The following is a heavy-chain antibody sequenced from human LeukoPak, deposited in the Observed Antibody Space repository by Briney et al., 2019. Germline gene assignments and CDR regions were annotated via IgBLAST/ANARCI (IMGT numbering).Heavy chain of an antibody. J-gene: IGHJ4*02. D-gene: IGHD6-13*01. CDR2: INPDSGGT. Sequence: GPSVKVSCKASGYTFTCYKMYWVRQAPGQGLDWMGGINPDSGGTRDPQQFQGRVTMTRDTSTTTAYLELNSLRSGDTAVYYCARGRGAAAVYYFDYWGQGTLVTVSS. CDR3: ARGRGAAAVYYFDY. V-gene: IGHV1-2*02. CDR1: GYTFTCYK.